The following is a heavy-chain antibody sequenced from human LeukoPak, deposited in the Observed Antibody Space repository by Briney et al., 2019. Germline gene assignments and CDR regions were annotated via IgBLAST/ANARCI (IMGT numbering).Heavy chain of an antibody. J-gene: IGHJ4*02. CDR1: GGSISSYS. V-gene: IGHV4-4*07. D-gene: IGHD5-12*01. CDR2: IYTSGST. Sequence: SETLSPTCTVSGGSISSYSWSWIRQPAGKGLEWIGRIYTSGSTNYNPSLKSRVTMSVDTSKNQFSLKLSSVTAADTGLYYCARTHGGYVSFDYWGQGTLVTVSS. CDR3: ARTHGGYVSFDY.